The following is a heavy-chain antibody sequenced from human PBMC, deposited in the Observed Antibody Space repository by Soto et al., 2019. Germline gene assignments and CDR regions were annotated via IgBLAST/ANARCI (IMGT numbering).Heavy chain of an antibody. CDR1: GYTFTSYY. Sequence: GASVKVSCKASGYTFTSYYMHWVRQAPGQGLEWMGIINPSGGSTSYAQKFQGRVTMTRDTSTSTVYMELSSLRSEDTAVYYCARDEKRRELVVIDTGNNAFDICGQVTMVTVSS. CDR2: INPSGGST. CDR3: ARDEKRRELVVIDTGNNAFDI. V-gene: IGHV1-46*01. J-gene: IGHJ3*02. D-gene: IGHD3-22*01.